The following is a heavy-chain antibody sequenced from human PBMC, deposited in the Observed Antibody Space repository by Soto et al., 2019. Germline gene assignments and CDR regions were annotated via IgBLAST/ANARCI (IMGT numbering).Heavy chain of an antibody. D-gene: IGHD6-13*01. CDR1: GYTFTGYY. CDR3: ARHGAAGTHLPNYGMDV. Sequence: ASVKVSCKASGYTFTGYYMHWVRQAPGQGLEWMGWINPNSGGTNYAQKFQGRVTMTRDTSISTAYMELSGLRSDDTAMYYCARHGAAGTHLPNYGMDVWGQGTTVTVSS. CDR2: INPNSGGT. J-gene: IGHJ6*02. V-gene: IGHV1-2*02.